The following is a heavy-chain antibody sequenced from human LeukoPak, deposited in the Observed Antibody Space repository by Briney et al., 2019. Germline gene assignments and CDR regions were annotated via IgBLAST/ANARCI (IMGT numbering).Heavy chain of an antibody. CDR2: ILSDGSKE. J-gene: IGHJ4*02. Sequence: GGSLRLSCAASGFTFSSYGMHWVRQAPGKGLEWVAVILSDGSKEFYTDSVKGRFTISRDNSKNTLYLQMNSLRAEDTAVYYCAKDPRKYQLLLVGGNFDYWGQGTLVTVSS. CDR1: GFTFSSYG. CDR3: AKDPRKYQLLLVGGNFDY. D-gene: IGHD2-2*01. V-gene: IGHV3-30*02.